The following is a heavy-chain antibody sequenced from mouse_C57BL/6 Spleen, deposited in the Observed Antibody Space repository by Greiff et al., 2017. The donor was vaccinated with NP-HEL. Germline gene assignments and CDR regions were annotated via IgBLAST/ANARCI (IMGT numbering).Heavy chain of an antibody. D-gene: IGHD1-1*01. Sequence: EVNVVESGGGLVKPGGSLKLSCAASGFTFSSYTMSWVRQTPEKRLEWVATISGGGGNTYYPDSVKGRFTISRDNAKNTLYLQMSSLRSEDTALYYCARYYYGSSRYFDYWGQGTTLTVSS. CDR3: ARYYYGSSRYFDY. J-gene: IGHJ2*01. CDR1: GFTFSSYT. V-gene: IGHV5-9*01. CDR2: ISGGGGNT.